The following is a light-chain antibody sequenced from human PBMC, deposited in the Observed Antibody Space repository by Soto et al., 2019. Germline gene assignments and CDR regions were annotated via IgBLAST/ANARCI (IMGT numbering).Light chain of an antibody. J-gene: IGKJ2*01. V-gene: IGKV2-28*01. CDR2: LGA. CDR3: MQALEPPYT. CDR1: QSLLHRTVYMH. Sequence: DIVMTQSPLSLPVTPGEPASISCRSSQSLLHRTVYMHLDWYLQKPGQSPQLLIDLGAHRTYGVPDRFSGRRSGTDVTLKISRVETEEFWVYYCMQALEPPYTCGQGTKLEI.